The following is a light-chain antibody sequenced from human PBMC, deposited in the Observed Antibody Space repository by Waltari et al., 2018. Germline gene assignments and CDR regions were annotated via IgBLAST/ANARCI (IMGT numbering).Light chain of an antibody. CDR2: DVN. Sequence: QSALTQPASVSASPGQSITISCTGTSGDIGGSDFVSWYQHHPGRAPQVLIFDVNQRPSGISERFSGSKSGNTASLTISGLQAEDDADYYCRSPSTSNVVVFGGGTKVTVL. V-gene: IGLV2-14*01. J-gene: IGLJ2*01. CDR1: SGDIGGSDF. CDR3: RSPSTSNVVV.